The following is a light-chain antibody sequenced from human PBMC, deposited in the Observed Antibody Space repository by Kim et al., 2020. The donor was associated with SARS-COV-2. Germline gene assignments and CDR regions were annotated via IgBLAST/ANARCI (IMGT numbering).Light chain of an antibody. J-gene: IGKJ5*01. Sequence: ASGGDRVTITWRASQDICGQLAWYQQTPGKAPKFLIYGASNLQSGVPSRFSGRGSGTDFTLTISSLQPEDFATYYCQQGNSFPFTFGQGTRLEIK. CDR3: QQGNSFPFT. CDR2: GAS. CDR1: QDICGQ. V-gene: IGKV1-12*02.